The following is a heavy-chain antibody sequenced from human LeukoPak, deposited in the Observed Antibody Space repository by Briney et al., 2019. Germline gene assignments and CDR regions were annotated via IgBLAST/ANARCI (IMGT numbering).Heavy chain of an antibody. CDR2: ISYDGSNK. J-gene: IGHJ5*02. Sequence: GGSLRLSCAASGFTFSSYGMHWVRQAPGKGLEWVAVISYDGSNKYYADSVKGRFTISRDNSKNTLYLQMNSLRAEDTAVYYCAKDSSTTTVIHVGWFDPWGQGTLVTVSS. V-gene: IGHV3-30*18. CDR3: AKDSSTTTVIHVGWFDP. CDR1: GFTFSSYG. D-gene: IGHD4-11*01.